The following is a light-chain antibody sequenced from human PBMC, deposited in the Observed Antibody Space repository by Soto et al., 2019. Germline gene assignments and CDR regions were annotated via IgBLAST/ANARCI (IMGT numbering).Light chain of an antibody. V-gene: IGKV3-11*01. CDR3: QQRSNLPRT. J-gene: IGKJ1*01. CDR1: ESFTNY. Sequence: EIVLKESPATLSLSPGERGTLSCRASESFTNYLAWYQQKPGQAPRLLIYDVSNRAAGIPARFSGSGSGTDFTLSICSLEPEDFPVYSCQQRSNLPRTFGQGTKVDIK. CDR2: DVS.